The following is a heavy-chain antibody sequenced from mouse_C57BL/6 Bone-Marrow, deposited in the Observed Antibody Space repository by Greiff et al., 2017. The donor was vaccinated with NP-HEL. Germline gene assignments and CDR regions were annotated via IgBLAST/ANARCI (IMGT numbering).Heavy chain of an antibody. CDR3: ARKESNWFAY. V-gene: IGHV1-82*01. Sequence: QVQLKQSGPELVKPGASVKISCKASGYAFSSSWMNWVKQRPGKGLEWIGRIYPGDGDTNYNGKFKGKATLTADKSSSTAYMQLSSLTSEDSAVYFCARKESNWFAYWGQGTLVTVSA. CDR2: IYPGDGDT. CDR1: GYAFSSSW. D-gene: IGHD1-3*01. J-gene: IGHJ3*01.